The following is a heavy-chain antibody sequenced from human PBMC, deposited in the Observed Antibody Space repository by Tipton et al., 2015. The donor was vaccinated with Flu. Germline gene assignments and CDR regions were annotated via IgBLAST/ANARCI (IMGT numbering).Heavy chain of an antibody. D-gene: IGHD3-9*01. V-gene: IGHV4-59*01. CDR2: IYYSGST. Sequence: TLSLTCTVSGGSISSYYWSWIRQPPGKGLEWIGYIYYSGSTNYNPSLKSRVTISVDMSKNQFSLKLSSVTAADTAAYYCARGVQYYDILTGYTAYFDYWGQGTLVTVSS. J-gene: IGHJ4*02. CDR3: ARGVQYYDILTGYTAYFDY. CDR1: GGSISSYY.